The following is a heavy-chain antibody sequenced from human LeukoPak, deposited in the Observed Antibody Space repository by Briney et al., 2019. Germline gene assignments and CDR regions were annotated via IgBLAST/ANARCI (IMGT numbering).Heavy chain of an antibody. D-gene: IGHD5-12*01. CDR3: ARGGRWLRDAFDI. Sequence: ASVKVSCKASGYTFTSYYMHWVRQAPGQGLEWMGIINPSGGSTSYAQKFQGRVTMTRDTSISTAYMELSRLRSDDTAVYYCARGGRWLRDAFDIWGQGTMVTVSS. J-gene: IGHJ3*02. CDR2: INPSGGST. V-gene: IGHV1-46*01. CDR1: GYTFTSYY.